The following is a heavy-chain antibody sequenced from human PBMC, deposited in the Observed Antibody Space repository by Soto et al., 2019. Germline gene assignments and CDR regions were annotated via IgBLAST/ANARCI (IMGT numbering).Heavy chain of an antibody. CDR1: GYTFTGYY. CDR3: ARGQDNYGDYYYYYYYMDV. Sequence: GASVKVSCKASGYTFTGYYMHWVRQAPGQGLEWMGWINPNSGGTNYAQKFQGWVTMTRDTSISTAYMELSRLRSDDTAVYYCARGQDNYGDYYYYYYYMDVWGKGTTVTVSS. J-gene: IGHJ6*03. D-gene: IGHD4-17*01. CDR2: INPNSGGT. V-gene: IGHV1-2*04.